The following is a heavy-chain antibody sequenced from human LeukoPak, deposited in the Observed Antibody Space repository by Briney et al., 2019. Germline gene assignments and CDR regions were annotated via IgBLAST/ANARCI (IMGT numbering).Heavy chain of an antibody. D-gene: IGHD6-19*01. J-gene: IGHJ4*02. Sequence: PGGSLRLSCAASGFSFSDYWMHWVRQAPGKGRVWVSRINSGGSNTNYADSVKGRFSISRDNAKSTLYLQMNSLRAEDTAVYYCARGGSGSGWSPYWGQGTLVTVSS. CDR1: GFSFSDYW. CDR3: ARGGSGSGWSPY. V-gene: IGHV3-74*01. CDR2: INSGGSNT.